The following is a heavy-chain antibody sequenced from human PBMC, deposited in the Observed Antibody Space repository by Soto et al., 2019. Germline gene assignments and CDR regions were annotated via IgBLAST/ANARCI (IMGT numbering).Heavy chain of an antibody. J-gene: IGHJ4*02. Sequence: EVKLVESRGGLVQPGGSLRLSCAASGFTFSSYSMNWVRQAPGKGLEWVSDISSSSSTIYYADSVKGRFTISRDNAKNSLYLQMNSLRDEDTAVYYCARDPVRYYYDSRDRYFDFWGQGTLVTVSS. CDR3: ARDPVRYYYDSRDRYFDF. CDR2: ISSSSSTI. CDR1: GFTFSSYS. D-gene: IGHD3-22*01. V-gene: IGHV3-48*02.